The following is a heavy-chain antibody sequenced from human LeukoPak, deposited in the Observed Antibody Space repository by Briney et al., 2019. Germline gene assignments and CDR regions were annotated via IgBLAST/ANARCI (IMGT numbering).Heavy chain of an antibody. CDR3: ARGHIYYYGSGSP. J-gene: IGHJ5*02. CDR2: IYSGGST. CDR1: EFTVSNNY. D-gene: IGHD3-10*01. Sequence: QPGGSLRLSCAASEFTVSNNYMSWVRQAPGKGLEWVSLIYSGGSTHYADSVKGRFTISRDNSKNTLYLQMNSLRAEDTAVYYCARGHIYYYGSGSPWGQGTLVTVSS. V-gene: IGHV3-66*01.